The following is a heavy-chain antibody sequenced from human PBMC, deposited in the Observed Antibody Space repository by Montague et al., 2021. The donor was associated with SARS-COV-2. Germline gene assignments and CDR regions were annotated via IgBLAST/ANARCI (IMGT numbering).Heavy chain of an antibody. Sequence: SETLSLTCVVSGDSISTGNWWTWVRLPPGKGLEWDGEIYHTGSTKYKPSLKSRVSTSVDKSWNQFSLRLTSVTAADTAIYYCARKGSGRSDLAYWGQGTLVTVSS. CDR1: GDSISTGNW. CDR3: ARKGSGRSDLAY. D-gene: IGHD1-26*01. J-gene: IGHJ4*02. CDR2: IYHTGST. V-gene: IGHV4-4*02.